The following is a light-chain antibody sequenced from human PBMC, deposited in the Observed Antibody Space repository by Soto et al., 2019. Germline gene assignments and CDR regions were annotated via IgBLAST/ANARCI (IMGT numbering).Light chain of an antibody. CDR2: YDS. CDR3: QVWEATGDQVV. J-gene: IGLJ2*01. V-gene: IGLV3-21*01. CDR1: NVGSRS. Sequence: SYELTQPPSVSVAPGETARISCGGNNVGSRSVHWYQQKPGQAPFLVIYYDSDRPSGIPERFSGSNSGNTATLIISRGEAGDEADYYCQVWEATGDQVVFGGGTQLTVL.